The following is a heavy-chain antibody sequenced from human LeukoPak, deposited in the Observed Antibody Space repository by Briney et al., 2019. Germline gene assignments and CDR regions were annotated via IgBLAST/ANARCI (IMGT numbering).Heavy chain of an antibody. CDR1: GGSISSSSYY. J-gene: IGHJ4*02. Sequence: KTSETLSLTCTVSGGSISSSSYYWGWIRQPPGKGLEWIGSIYYSGSTNYNPSLKSRVTISVDTSKNQFSLKLSSVTAADTAVYYCARGRDYGDYGYWGQGTLVTVSS. D-gene: IGHD4-17*01. CDR2: IYYSGST. V-gene: IGHV4-39*07. CDR3: ARGRDYGDYGY.